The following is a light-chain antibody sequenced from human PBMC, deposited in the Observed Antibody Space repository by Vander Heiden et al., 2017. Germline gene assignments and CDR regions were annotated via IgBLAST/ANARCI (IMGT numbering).Light chain of an antibody. J-gene: IGKJ1*01. CDR3: MQALQTPWT. CDR2: LGS. CDR1: QSRRHSNGKNY. V-gene: IGKV2-28*01. Sequence: DIVMTQSPLSLPVTPGESASISCRSSQSRRHSNGKNYLDWDLQKPGQSPQLLIYLGSDRASGVPDRFSGSGSGTDFTLKISSVEAEDVGVYYCMQALQTPWTFGQGTKVQIK.